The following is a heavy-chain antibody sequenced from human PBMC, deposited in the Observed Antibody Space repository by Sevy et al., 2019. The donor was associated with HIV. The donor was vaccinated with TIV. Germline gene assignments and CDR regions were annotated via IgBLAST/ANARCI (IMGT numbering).Heavy chain of an antibody. CDR3: ARDSAGFWSGYYVPFDY. CDR2: TYYRSKWYN. Sequence: SQTLSLTCAISGDSVSSNSPAWNWIRQSPSRGLEWLGRTYYRSKWYNDYAVSVKSRITINPDTSKNQFSLQLNSVTPEDTAVYYCARDSAGFWSGYYVPFDYWGQGTLVTVSS. J-gene: IGHJ4*02. CDR1: GDSVSSNSPA. D-gene: IGHD3-3*01. V-gene: IGHV6-1*01.